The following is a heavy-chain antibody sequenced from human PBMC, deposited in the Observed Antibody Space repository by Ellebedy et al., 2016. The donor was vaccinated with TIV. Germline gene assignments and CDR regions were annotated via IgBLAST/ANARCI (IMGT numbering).Heavy chain of an antibody. CDR2: MSYDGSDK. CDR1: GFTVSRNY. D-gene: IGHD2-2*01. J-gene: IGHJ6*02. V-gene: IGHV3-30*03. CDR3: ARSIEYHLLPGGEYGMDV. Sequence: GESLKISCAASGFTVSRNYMSWVRQAPGKGLEWVTCMSYDGSDKYYTDSLKGRFIISRDNSKNTLYLQMNSLRAENTAVYYCARSIEYHLLPGGEYGMDVWGQGTTVTVSS.